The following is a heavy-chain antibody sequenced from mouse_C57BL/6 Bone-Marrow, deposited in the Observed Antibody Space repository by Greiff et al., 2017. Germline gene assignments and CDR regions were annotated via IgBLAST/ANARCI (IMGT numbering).Heavy chain of an antibody. V-gene: IGHV6-6*01. J-gene: IGHJ3*01. CDR2: IRNKANNHAT. CDR3: TRGFGIYYYGSSYVEFAY. D-gene: IGHD1-1*01. CDR1: GFTFSDAW. Sequence: EVQGVESGGGLVQPGGSMKLSCAASGFTFSDAWMDWVRQSPEKGLEWVAEIRNKANNHATYYAESVKGRFTISRDDSKSSVYLQMNSLRAEDTGIYYCTRGFGIYYYGSSYVEFAYWGQGTLVTVSA.